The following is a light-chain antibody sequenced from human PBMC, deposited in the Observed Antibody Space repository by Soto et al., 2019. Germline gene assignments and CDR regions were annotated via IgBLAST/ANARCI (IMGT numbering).Light chain of an antibody. J-gene: IGKJ5*01. CDR1: EDINSR. CDR3: QQADSFPIT. V-gene: IGKV1-12*01. Sequence: DIQMTQSPSAMSASVGDRVTISCRASEDINSRLAWYQQKPGNAPKLLIYAAFILQSGVPSRFSGYGSGTDFTLSISSLQPEDFDTYYCQQADSFPITFGQGTRLEIK. CDR2: AAF.